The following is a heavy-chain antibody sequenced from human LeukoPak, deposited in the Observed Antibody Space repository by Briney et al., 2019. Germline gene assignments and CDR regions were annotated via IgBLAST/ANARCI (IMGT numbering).Heavy chain of an antibody. CDR2: IYYSGST. Sequence: SETLSLTCTVSGGSISSYYWSWIRQPPGKGLECIGYIYYSGSTNYNPSLKSRVTISVDTSKNQISLKLSSVTAADTAVYYCARYCSGGSCYGWFDPWGQGNLVTVSS. J-gene: IGHJ5*02. CDR1: GGSISSYY. D-gene: IGHD2-15*01. V-gene: IGHV4-59*01. CDR3: ARYCSGGSCYGWFDP.